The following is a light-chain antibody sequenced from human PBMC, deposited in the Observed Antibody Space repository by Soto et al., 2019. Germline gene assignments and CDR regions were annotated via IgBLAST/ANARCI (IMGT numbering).Light chain of an antibody. Sequence: EIVLTQSPTTLSLSPGERATLSCRASQSVSTYFAWYQQKPGQAPRLLIYDASTRAADIPARFSGSGSGTDFTLTISSLGPEDFAVYYCQQHSDWPLTFGGGTKVEIK. CDR3: QQHSDWPLT. CDR1: QSVSTY. J-gene: IGKJ4*01. V-gene: IGKV3-11*01. CDR2: DAS.